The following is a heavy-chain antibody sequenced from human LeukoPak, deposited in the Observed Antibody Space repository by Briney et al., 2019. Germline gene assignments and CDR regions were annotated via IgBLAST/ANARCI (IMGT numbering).Heavy chain of an antibody. V-gene: IGHV1-2*02. J-gene: IGHJ5*02. Sequence: ASVKVSCKASEYTFTDYYIHWVRQAPGQGLEWMGWINPNSGGTNYVQKLQGRVTMTEDTSTDTAYMELSSLRSEDTAVYYCATDVLFGGWFDPWGQGTLVTVSS. CDR1: EYTFTDYY. D-gene: IGHD3-10*02. CDR3: ATDVLFGGWFDP. CDR2: INPNSGGT.